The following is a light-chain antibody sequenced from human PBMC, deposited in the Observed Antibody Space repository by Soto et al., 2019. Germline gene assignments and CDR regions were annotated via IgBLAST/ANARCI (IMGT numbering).Light chain of an antibody. J-gene: IGKJ4*02. Sequence: EIVLTQSPATLSLSPGERATLSCRASQSVISYLPWYQQKPGQAPRLLIYDASNTATGIPSRFNASGTGTNFALSMSSLGPEDFAAYYWEQGRNWPLTFGGGTKVDIK. CDR2: DAS. CDR3: EQGRNWPLT. CDR1: QSVISY. V-gene: IGKV3-11*01.